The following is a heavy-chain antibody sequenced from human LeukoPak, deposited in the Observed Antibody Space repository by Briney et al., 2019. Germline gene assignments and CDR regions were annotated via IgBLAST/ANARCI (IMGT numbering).Heavy chain of an antibody. Sequence: PSQTLSLTCAISGDSVSSNSVTWSWIRQSPSGGLEWLGRTYYRSTWYNDYAVSVRGRITVNPDTSKNQFSLHLNSVTPEDTAVYYCARRLTQYDCFDPWGQGILVTVSS. CDR2: TYYRSTWYN. J-gene: IGHJ5*02. D-gene: IGHD2-2*01. V-gene: IGHV6-1*01. CDR1: GDSVSSNSVT. CDR3: ARRLTQYDCFDP.